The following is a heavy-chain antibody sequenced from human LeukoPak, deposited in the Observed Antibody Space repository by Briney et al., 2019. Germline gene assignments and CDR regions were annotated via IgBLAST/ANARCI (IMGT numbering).Heavy chain of an antibody. CDR1: GYTFTSYG. Sequence: ASVKVSCKASGYTFTSYGISWVRQAPGQGLEWMGWISAYNGNTNYAQKLQGRVTMTTDTSTSTAYMGPRSLRSDDTAVYYCAREVRFTHPYGMDVWGQGTTVTVSS. CDR3: AREVRFTHPYGMDV. CDR2: ISAYNGNT. V-gene: IGHV1-18*01. J-gene: IGHJ6*02. D-gene: IGHD3-3*01.